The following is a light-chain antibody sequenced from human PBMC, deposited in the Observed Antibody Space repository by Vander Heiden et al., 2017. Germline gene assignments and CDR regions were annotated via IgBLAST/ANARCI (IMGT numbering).Light chain of an antibody. Sequence: DIQMTQSPSSLSASVGDRVTITCQASQDISNYLNWYQQKPGKAPKLLIYDASNLETGVPSRFSGSGSGTDFTFTISSLQPEDIATYYCQQYEKVSSAFGPGTKLEIK. CDR3: QQYEKVSSA. V-gene: IGKV1-33*01. CDR1: QDISNY. J-gene: IGKJ2*01. CDR2: DAS.